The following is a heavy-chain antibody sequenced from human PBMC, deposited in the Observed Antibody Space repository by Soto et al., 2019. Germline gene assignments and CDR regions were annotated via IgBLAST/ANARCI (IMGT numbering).Heavy chain of an antibody. CDR1: GGSISSSSYY. CDR2: IYYSGST. Sequence: SETLSLTCTVSGGSISSSSYYWGCIRQPPGKGLEWIGSIYYSGSTYYNPSLKSRVTISVDTSKNQFSLKLSSVTAADTAVYYCARLGDIVVVPAARGYFDYWGQGTLVTVSS. J-gene: IGHJ4*02. V-gene: IGHV4-39*01. D-gene: IGHD2-2*01. CDR3: ARLGDIVVVPAARGYFDY.